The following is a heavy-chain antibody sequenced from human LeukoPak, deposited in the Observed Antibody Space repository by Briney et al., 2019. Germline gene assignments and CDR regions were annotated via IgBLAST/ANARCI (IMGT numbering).Heavy chain of an antibody. CDR1: GGSISSYY. J-gene: IGHJ4*02. CDR2: IYYSGST. Sequence: SETLSLTCTVSGGSISSYYWSWIRQPPEKGLEWIGYIYYSGSTNYNPSLKSRVTISVDTSKNQFSLKLSSVTAADTAVYYCARFPYSSGADYWGQGTLVTVSS. D-gene: IGHD6-19*01. V-gene: IGHV4-59*01. CDR3: ARFPYSSGADY.